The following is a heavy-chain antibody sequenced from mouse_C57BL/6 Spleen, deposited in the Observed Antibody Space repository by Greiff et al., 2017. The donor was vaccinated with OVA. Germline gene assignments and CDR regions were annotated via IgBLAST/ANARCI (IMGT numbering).Heavy chain of an antibody. V-gene: IGHV1-26*01. D-gene: IGHD1-1*01. CDR1: GYTFTDYY. CDR3: ARAVTTVVATPYLDY. J-gene: IGHJ2*01. CDR2: INPNNGGT. Sequence: EVQLQQSGPELVKPGASVKISCKASGYTFTDYYMNWVKQSHGKSLEWIGDINPNNGGTSYNQKFKGKATLTVDKSSSTAYMELRSLTSEDSAVYYCARAVTTVVATPYLDYWGQVTTLTVSS.